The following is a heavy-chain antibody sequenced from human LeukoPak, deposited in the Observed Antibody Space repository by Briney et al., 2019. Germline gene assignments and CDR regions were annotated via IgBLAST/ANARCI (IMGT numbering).Heavy chain of an antibody. Sequence: ASVKVSCKASGYTFTGYYMHWVRQAPGQGLEWMGWINPNTGGTNYAQKFQGRVTMTRDTSISTAYMELSRLRSDDTAVYYCARADYGDSRDEYNWFDPWGQGTLVTVSS. J-gene: IGHJ5*02. V-gene: IGHV1-2*02. D-gene: IGHD4-17*01. CDR1: GYTFTGYY. CDR2: INPNTGGT. CDR3: ARADYGDSRDEYNWFDP.